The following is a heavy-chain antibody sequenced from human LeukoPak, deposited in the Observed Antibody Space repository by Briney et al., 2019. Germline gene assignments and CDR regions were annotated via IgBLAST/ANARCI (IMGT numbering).Heavy chain of an antibody. V-gene: IGHV3-48*01. CDR1: GFTFTRHS. J-gene: IGHJ4*02. CDR2: IGIWNSPI. D-gene: IGHD6-19*01. CDR3: AKDLSGSHWYYFDY. Sequence: GGSLRLSCAASGFTFTRHSMNWVRQAPGKGLEWVSFIGIWNSPIYYGDSVRGRFTISRDNAKNSVFLQMNSLRVEDTAVYYCAKDLSGSHWYYFDYWGQGTLVTVSS.